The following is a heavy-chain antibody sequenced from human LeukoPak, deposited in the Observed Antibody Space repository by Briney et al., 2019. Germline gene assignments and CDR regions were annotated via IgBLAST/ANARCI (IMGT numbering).Heavy chain of an antibody. CDR2: IRYDGSNK. J-gene: IGHJ4*02. CDR1: GFTFSSYG. V-gene: IGHV3-30*02. D-gene: IGHD5-12*01. CDR3: AKGSAYALYYLDY. Sequence: GGSLRLSRAASGFTFSSYGMHWVRQAPGKGLEWVAFIRYDGSNKYYADSVKGRFTISRDNSKNTLYLQMNSLRAEDTAVYYCAKGSAYALYYLDYWGQGTLVTVSS.